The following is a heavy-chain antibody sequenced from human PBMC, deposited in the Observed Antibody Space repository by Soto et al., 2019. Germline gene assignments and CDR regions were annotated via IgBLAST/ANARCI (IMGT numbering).Heavy chain of an antibody. CDR3: ARTHKSIAVGAFDI. CDR2: IWYDGSNE. J-gene: IGHJ3*02. V-gene: IGHV3-33*01. D-gene: IGHD6-19*01. Sequence: QVQLVDSGGGVVQPGRSLRLSCAASGFTFSNYGMHWVRQAPGKGLEWVAVIWYDGSNEDYADSVKGRFTISRDSSKNTLYLQMNSLRAEDTAIYYCARTHKSIAVGAFDIWGQGTMVTVSS. CDR1: GFTFSNYG.